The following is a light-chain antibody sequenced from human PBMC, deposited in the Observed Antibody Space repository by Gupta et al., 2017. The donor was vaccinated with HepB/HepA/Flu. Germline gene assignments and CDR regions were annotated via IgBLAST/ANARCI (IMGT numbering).Light chain of an antibody. J-gene: IGLJ2*01. CDR2: DVN. Sequence: QSALTQPRSVSGSPGQSVPISCTGTNSDVGYYNYVSWYQQHPGTAPKLMIYDVNKRPSGVPDRFSGAKSGNTASLTISALQAEDEADYYCSSYAGSYTFLVFGGGTKLTVL. CDR3: SSYAGSYTFLV. CDR1: NSDVGYYNY. V-gene: IGLV2-11*01.